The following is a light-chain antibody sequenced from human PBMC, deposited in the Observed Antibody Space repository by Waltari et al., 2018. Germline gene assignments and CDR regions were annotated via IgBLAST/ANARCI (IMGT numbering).Light chain of an antibody. J-gene: IGLJ3*02. CDR3: SLYMGSGIWV. Sequence: QTVVTQEPSLSVSPGGTVTVTCSLSSCSISSTSYATWYQQTPGQAPRTLVYKANSRSSGVPDRFSGSILGNKAALTITGARADDESDYYCSLYMGSGIWVFGGGTKLTVL. CDR2: KAN. CDR1: SCSISSTSY. V-gene: IGLV8-61*01.